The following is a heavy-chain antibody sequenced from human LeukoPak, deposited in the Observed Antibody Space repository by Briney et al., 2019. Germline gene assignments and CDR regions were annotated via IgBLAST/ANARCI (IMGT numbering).Heavy chain of an antibody. CDR1: GFTFSSYW. J-gene: IGHJ4*02. CDR2: IKQDGSEK. Sequence: GGSLRLSCAASGFTFSSYWMSWVRQAPGKGLEWVANIKQDGSEKYYVDSVKGRFTISRDNAKNSLYLQMNSLRAEDTAVYYCARGMSYYDSSGYYVGYWGQGTLATVSS. CDR3: ARGMSYYDSSGYYVGY. D-gene: IGHD3-22*01. V-gene: IGHV3-7*01.